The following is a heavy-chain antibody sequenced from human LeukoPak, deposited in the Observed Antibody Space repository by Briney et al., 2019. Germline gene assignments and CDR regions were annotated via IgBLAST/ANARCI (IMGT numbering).Heavy chain of an antibody. J-gene: IGHJ4*02. CDR1: GGSFSAYY. CDR2: IDHSGNT. CDR3: ARGRPEDIVVVPAAIPPVFDY. V-gene: IGHV4-34*01. Sequence: PSETLSLTCSAYGGSFSAYYWKWIRQPPGKGLEWIGEIDHSGNTNYKPSLKSRVTISVDTSKNQFSLKLSSVTAADTAVYYCARGRPEDIVVVPAAIPPVFDYWGQGTLVTVSS. D-gene: IGHD2-2*01.